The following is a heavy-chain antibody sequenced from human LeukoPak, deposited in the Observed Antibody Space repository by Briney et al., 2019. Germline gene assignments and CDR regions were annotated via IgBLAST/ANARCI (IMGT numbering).Heavy chain of an antibody. CDR3: ARELVDY. CDR1: GFTFSSYA. D-gene: IGHD2-21*01. J-gene: IGHJ4*02. Sequence: PGGSLRLSCAASGFTFSSYAMHWVRQAPGKGLEWVAVISYDGSNKYYADSVKGRFTITRDNSKNTLYLQMNSLRAEDTAVYYCARELVDYWGQGTLVTVSS. CDR2: ISYDGSNK. V-gene: IGHV3-30-3*01.